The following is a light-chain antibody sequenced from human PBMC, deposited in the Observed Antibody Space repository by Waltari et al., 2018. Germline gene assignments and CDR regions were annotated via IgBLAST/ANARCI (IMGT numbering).Light chain of an antibody. J-gene: IGKJ1*01. CDR3: LQYYSSPWT. CDR2: WSS. Sequence: DIVMTQSPDSLAVSLGERATINCKSSQSILYSSDTKSYLAWYQQKPGQPPKLLFYWSSTRESGVPDRCSSSGSGTDFTLTGSSLQAEDVAIYYCLQYYSSPWTFGQGTKVEIK. CDR1: QSILYSSDTKSY. V-gene: IGKV4-1*01.